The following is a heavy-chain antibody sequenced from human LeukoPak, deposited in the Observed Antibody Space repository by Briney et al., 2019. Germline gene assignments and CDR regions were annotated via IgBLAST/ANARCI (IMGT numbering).Heavy chain of an antibody. D-gene: IGHD2-15*01. V-gene: IGHV3-33*06. CDR2: IWYDGSNK. CDR1: GFSFDTYS. Sequence: GGSLRLSCAASGFSFDTYSMNWFRQAPGKGLEWVAVIWYDGSNKYYADSVKGRFTISRDNSKNTLYLQMHSLGAEDTAVYYCAKSRIVDRRGYFDYWGQGTLVTVSS. J-gene: IGHJ4*02. CDR3: AKSRIVDRRGYFDY.